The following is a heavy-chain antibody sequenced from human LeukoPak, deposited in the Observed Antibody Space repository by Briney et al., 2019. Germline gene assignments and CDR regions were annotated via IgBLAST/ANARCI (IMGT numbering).Heavy chain of an antibody. J-gene: IGHJ4*02. CDR2: MTQDGNKK. V-gene: IGHV3-7*04. D-gene: IGHD1-26*01. CDR3: TRDPFVCVGATGNLPVV. CDR1: GFTFSNYW. Sequence: PGGSLRLSCAASGFTFSNYWMNWVRQAPGKGLEWVANMTQDGNKKYYADSVKGRFTISRDNSKNSLYLQMNSLGAEDTAVYYCTRDPFVCVGATGNLPVVWGQGTLVTVSS.